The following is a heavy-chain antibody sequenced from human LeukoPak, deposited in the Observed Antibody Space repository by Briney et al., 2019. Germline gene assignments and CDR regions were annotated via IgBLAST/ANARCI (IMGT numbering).Heavy chain of an antibody. CDR2: ISGSGGST. Sequence: GGSLRLSFAASGFTFSSYAMSWVRQAPGKGLERVSAISGSGGSTYYADSVKGRFTISRDNSKNTLYLQMSSLRAEDTAVYYCAKGNRADPDAFDIWGQGTMVTVSS. V-gene: IGHV3-23*01. D-gene: IGHD3-10*01. CDR1: GFTFSSYA. CDR3: AKGNRADPDAFDI. J-gene: IGHJ3*02.